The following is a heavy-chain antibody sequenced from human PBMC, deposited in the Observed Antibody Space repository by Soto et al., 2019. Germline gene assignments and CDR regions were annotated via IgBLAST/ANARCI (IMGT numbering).Heavy chain of an antibody. D-gene: IGHD2-15*01. Sequence: GGSLRLSCAASGFTFSSYEMNWVRQAPGKGLEWVSYISSSGSTIYYADSVKGRFTISRDNAKNSLYLQMNSLRAEDTAVYYCARDGPEKSDVYCSGGSCYRLYYGMDVWGQGTTVTVS. CDR3: ARDGPEKSDVYCSGGSCYRLYYGMDV. J-gene: IGHJ6*02. V-gene: IGHV3-48*03. CDR2: ISSSGSTI. CDR1: GFTFSSYE.